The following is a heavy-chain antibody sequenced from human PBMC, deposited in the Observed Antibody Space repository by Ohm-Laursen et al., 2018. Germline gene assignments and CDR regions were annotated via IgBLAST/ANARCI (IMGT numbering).Heavy chain of an antibody. J-gene: IGHJ4*02. V-gene: IGHV3-33*01. CDR1: GFTFSSYG. CDR2: IWYDGSNK. D-gene: IGHD6-19*01. Sequence: SLRLSCAASGFTFSSYGMHWVRRAPGKGLEWVAVIWYDGSNKYYADSVKGRFTISRDNSKNTLYLQMNSLRAEDTAVYYCARDGRQWLIRGVDYWGQGTLVTVSS. CDR3: ARDGRQWLIRGVDY.